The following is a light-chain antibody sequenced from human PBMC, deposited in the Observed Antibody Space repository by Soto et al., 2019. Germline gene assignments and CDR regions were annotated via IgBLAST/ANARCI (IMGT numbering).Light chain of an antibody. CDR1: QSISSS. J-gene: IGKJ4*01. CDR3: QQRYNWPLT. V-gene: IGKV3-11*01. CDR2: GAS. Sequence: EIVLTQSPATLSLSPGERATLSCRASQSISSSLAWYQQKPGQAPRLLIYGASNGAAGIPARFSGTGSGTDFTLTISGLEPDDFAVYYCQQRYNWPLTFGGGTKVE.